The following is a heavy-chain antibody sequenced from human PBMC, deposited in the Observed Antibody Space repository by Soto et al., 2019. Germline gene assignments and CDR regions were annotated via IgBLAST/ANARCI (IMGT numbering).Heavy chain of an antibody. V-gene: IGHV4-34*01. Sequence: SETLSLTCAVYGASLSGYYWSWIRPPPGKGLEWIGEINHIGSTHYNPSLKSRVTISVDTSKNQFSLKLSSVTAAGTAVYYCARGVVPPTDLDYWGQGTLVTVSS. CDR1: GASLSGYY. CDR2: INHIGST. J-gene: IGHJ4*02. CDR3: ARGVVPPTDLDY. D-gene: IGHD3-16*02.